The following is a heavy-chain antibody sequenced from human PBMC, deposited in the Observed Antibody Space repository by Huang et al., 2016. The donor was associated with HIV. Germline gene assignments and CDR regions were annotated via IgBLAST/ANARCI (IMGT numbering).Heavy chain of an antibody. Sequence: QVQLVQSGAEVKTPGSSVKVSCKASGGTFSKYAISWVRQAPGQGLDWMGGISPMFGTPNYARKFQGRVTITADDSTSTTYVEVSRLRSEDTALYYCARGQLGSYGDYDVLYWGQGTLVTVSS. CDR2: ISPMFGTP. CDR1: GGTFSKYA. J-gene: IGHJ4*02. CDR3: ARGQLGSYGDYDVLY. V-gene: IGHV1-69*13. D-gene: IGHD4-17*01.